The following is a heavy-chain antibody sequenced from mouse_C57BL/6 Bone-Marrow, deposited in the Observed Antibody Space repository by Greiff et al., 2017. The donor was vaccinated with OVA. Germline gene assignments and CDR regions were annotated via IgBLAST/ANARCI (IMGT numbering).Heavy chain of an antibody. CDR1: GFTFSSYG. Sequence: DVKLVESGGDLVKPGGSLKLSCAASGFTFSSYGMSWVRQTPDKRLEWVATISSGGSYTYYPDSVKGRFTISRDNAKNTLYLQMSSLKSEDTAMYYCARHFTLDYWGQGTTLTVSS. D-gene: IGHD1-1*01. CDR3: ARHFTLDY. CDR2: ISSGGSYT. J-gene: IGHJ2*01. V-gene: IGHV5-6*02.